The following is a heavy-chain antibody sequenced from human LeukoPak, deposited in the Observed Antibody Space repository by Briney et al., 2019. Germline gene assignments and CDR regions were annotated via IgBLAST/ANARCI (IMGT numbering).Heavy chain of an antibody. Sequence: APVKVSCKASGYTFTSYGISWVRQAPGQGLEWMGWISAYNGNTNYAQKLQGRVTMTTDTSTSTAYMELRSLRSDDTAVYYCAVIYYYDSSGYFDYWGQGTLVTVSS. V-gene: IGHV1-18*01. D-gene: IGHD3-22*01. CDR1: GYTFTSYG. CDR2: ISAYNGNT. CDR3: AVIYYYDSSGYFDY. J-gene: IGHJ4*02.